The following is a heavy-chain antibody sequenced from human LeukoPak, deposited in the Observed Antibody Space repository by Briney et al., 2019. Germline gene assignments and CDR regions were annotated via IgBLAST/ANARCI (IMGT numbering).Heavy chain of an antibody. CDR1: GGTFSSYA. CDR2: IIPIFGIA. D-gene: IGHD5-12*01. CDR3: ARAPKSRGYSGYAFTYYFDY. Sequence: SVKASCKASGGTFSSYAISWVRQAPGQGLEWMGRIIPIFGIANYAQKFQGRVTITADKSTSTAYMELSSLRSEDTAVYYCARAPKSRGYSGYAFTYYFDYWGQGTLVTVSS. V-gene: IGHV1-69*04. J-gene: IGHJ4*02.